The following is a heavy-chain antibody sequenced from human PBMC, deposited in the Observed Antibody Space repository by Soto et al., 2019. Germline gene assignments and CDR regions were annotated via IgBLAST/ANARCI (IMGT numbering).Heavy chain of an antibody. V-gene: IGHV3-23*01. Sequence: GGSLRLSCAASGFTFSNYAMSWVRQAPGKGLEWVSVISGSGGSTYYADSVKGRFTISRDNSKNTLYLQMNSLRAEDTAVYYCAKGGFCSSTSCPYLGHMAVWGKGTTVTVAS. CDR2: ISGSGGST. D-gene: IGHD2-2*01. CDR1: GFTFSNYA. J-gene: IGHJ6*03. CDR3: AKGGFCSSTSCPYLGHMAV.